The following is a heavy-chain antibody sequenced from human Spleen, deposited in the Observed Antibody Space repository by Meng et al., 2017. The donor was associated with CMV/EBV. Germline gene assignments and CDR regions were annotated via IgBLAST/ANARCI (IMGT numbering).Heavy chain of an antibody. CDR2: INRGGTNT. CDR3: AKALGTPTYFDY. J-gene: IGHJ4*02. Sequence: GESLKISCAASGITFSDYSMTWVRQAPGRGLEWVSIINRGGTNTYYTDSVKGRFTISRDNSKNTLYLQMNSLRAEDTAVYYCAKALGTPTYFDYWGQGTLVTVSS. D-gene: IGHD6-13*01. V-gene: IGHV3-23*03. CDR1: GITFSDYS.